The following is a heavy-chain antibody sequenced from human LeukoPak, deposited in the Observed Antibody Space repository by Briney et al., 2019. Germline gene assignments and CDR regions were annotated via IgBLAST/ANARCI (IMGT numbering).Heavy chain of an antibody. CDR2: INTDGTDT. J-gene: IGHJ4*02. Sequence: GRSLRLPWASPVFTFRNFWMHGVRQVPGKGLVWVSRINTDGTDTDYADSVKGRFTISRDHASNTLYLQMNSLRDEDAAVYYCARGYCTNGVCFYLDYWGQGTLVTVSS. CDR1: VFTFRNFW. V-gene: IGHV3-74*01. CDR3: ARGYCTNGVCFYLDY. D-gene: IGHD2-8*01.